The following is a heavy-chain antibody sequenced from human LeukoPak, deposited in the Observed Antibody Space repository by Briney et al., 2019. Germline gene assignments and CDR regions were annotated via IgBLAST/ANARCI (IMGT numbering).Heavy chain of an antibody. CDR2: INPNSGGT. D-gene: IGHD6-19*01. V-gene: IGHV1-2*02. CDR1: GYAFIAYY. CDR3: ARGIAVAGLDAFDI. J-gene: IGHJ3*02. Sequence: ASVKVSCKASGYAFIAYYIHWVRQAPGQGLEWMGWINPNSGGTNYAQKFQGRVTMTRDTSISTAYMELSRLRSDDTAVYYCARGIAVAGLDAFDIWGQGTMVTVSS.